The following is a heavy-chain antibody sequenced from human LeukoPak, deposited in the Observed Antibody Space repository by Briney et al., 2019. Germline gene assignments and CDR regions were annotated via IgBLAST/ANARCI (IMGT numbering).Heavy chain of an antibody. V-gene: IGHV3-23*01. CDR2: ISAGGGTT. D-gene: IGHD6-13*01. Sequence: GGSLRLSCAASGFTFGSYAMSWVRQAPGKGLEWVSGISAGGGTTYYADSVKGRFTVSGDSSKNTLYLQMNSLRAEDTAVYYCAKLFQYSSSWYDYWGQGTLVTVSS. CDR1: GFTFGSYA. J-gene: IGHJ4*02. CDR3: AKLFQYSSSWYDY.